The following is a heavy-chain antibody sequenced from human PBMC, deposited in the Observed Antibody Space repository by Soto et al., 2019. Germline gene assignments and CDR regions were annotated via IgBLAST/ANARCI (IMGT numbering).Heavy chain of an antibody. D-gene: IGHD3-16*01. Sequence: SETLSLTCTVSGGSISSGDYYWSWIRQPPGKGLEWIGYIYYSGSTYYNPSLKSRVTISVDTSKNQFSLHLNSVTPEDTAVYYCAREFPYYVSSDSYLGYWGQGALVTVSS. J-gene: IGHJ4*02. V-gene: IGHV4-30-4*01. CDR2: IYYSGST. CDR1: GGSISSGDYY. CDR3: AREFPYYVSSDSYLGY.